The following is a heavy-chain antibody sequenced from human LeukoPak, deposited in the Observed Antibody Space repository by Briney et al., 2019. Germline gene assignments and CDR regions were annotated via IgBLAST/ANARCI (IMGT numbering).Heavy chain of an antibody. CDR3: AKTNAAAGANWFDP. V-gene: IGHV4-59*01. D-gene: IGHD6-13*01. CDR1: GGSISTYY. CDR2: IYYSGST. J-gene: IGHJ5*02. Sequence: TSETLSLTCSVSGGSISTYYWTWIRQPPGKGLEWIGYIYYSGSTNYNPSLMSRATISVDTSKNQFSLSLSSVTAADTAVYYCAKTNAAAGANWFDPWGRGALVTVSS.